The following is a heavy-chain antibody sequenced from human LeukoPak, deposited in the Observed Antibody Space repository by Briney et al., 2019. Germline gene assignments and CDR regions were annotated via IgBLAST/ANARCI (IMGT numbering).Heavy chain of an antibody. Sequence: GGSLRLSCAASGFTFSDYCMSWIRQAPGMGPEWVLYISSSTSYTDYADSVKGRFTISRDNTKNSLYLQMNTLRAEDTAVYYCARDSNDYGDNGSFDYWGQGTLVTVSS. CDR3: ARDSNDYGDNGSFDY. J-gene: IGHJ4*02. CDR1: GFTFSDYC. CDR2: ISSSTSYT. D-gene: IGHD4-17*01. V-gene: IGHV3-11*06.